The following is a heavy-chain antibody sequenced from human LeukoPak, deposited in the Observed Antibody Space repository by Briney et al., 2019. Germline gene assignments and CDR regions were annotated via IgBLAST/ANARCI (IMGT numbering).Heavy chain of an antibody. CDR1: DDSITMYY. D-gene: IGHD6-13*01. CDR3: ARDNQQLAFYF. CDR2: VDHTGST. Sequence: SETLSLTCSVSDDSITMYYWTWIRQPPGKGLEWIGYVDHTGSTNFNPSLNGRVSISRDTTKNLFSLKLTSVTAADAAVYYCARDNQQLAFYFWGQGTLVTVSS. J-gene: IGHJ4*02. V-gene: IGHV4-59*12.